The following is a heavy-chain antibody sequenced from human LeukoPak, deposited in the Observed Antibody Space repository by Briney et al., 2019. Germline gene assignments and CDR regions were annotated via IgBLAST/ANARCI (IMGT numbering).Heavy chain of an antibody. CDR1: GFTFSSYW. D-gene: IGHD1-26*01. J-gene: IGHJ4*02. V-gene: IGHV3-7*01. CDR3: ARDLIVGATHFDY. Sequence: GGSLRLSCAASGFTFSSYWMSWVRQAPGKGLEWVANIKQDGSEKYYVDSVKGRFTISRDNAKNSLYLQMNSLRAEDTSVYYCARDLIVGATHFDYWGQGTLVTVSS. CDR2: IKQDGSEK.